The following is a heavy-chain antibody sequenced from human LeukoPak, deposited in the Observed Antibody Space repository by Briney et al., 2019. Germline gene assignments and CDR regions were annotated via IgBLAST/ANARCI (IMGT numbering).Heavy chain of an antibody. Sequence: GASVKVSCKASGYTFTSYDINSVRQATGQGLEWMGWMNANSGDTGYAQNFQGRVTMTRNTSISTAYMELSSLRSEDTAIYYCARGGTYLPFGYWGQGTLVTVSS. CDR3: ARGGTYLPFGY. CDR2: MNANSGDT. CDR1: GYTFTSYD. D-gene: IGHD3-10*01. J-gene: IGHJ4*02. V-gene: IGHV1-8*01.